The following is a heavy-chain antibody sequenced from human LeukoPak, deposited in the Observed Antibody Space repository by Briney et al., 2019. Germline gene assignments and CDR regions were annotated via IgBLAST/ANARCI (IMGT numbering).Heavy chain of an antibody. CDR2: INHHGYT. J-gene: IGHJ4*02. D-gene: IGHD5-24*01. CDR3: AAKGGDGHNSAFGF. V-gene: IGHV4-34*01. Sequence: SETLSLTCVVDGGSFSGYYWSWLRQSPGKGLEWIGEINHHGYTNYNPSLRSRVIMSVDTSKNHISLKLTSVTAADTAMYYCAAKGGDGHNSAFGFWGQGALVSVSS. CDR1: GGSFSGYY.